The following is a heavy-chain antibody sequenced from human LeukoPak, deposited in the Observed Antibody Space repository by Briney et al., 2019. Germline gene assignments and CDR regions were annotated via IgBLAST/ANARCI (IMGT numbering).Heavy chain of an antibody. J-gene: IGHJ3*01. CDR2: IISGSSAI. V-gene: IGHV3-48*01. D-gene: IGHD2-15*01. Sequence: GGSLTLSCAASGFDFSTNNTNWVRQAPGKGLEWVSYIISGSSAIYYPDSVKGRFTISRDNAENSLYLQMNSLKVEATAVYYCVKAPTWSADFDFWGQGTMVTVSS. CDR3: VKAPTWSADFDF. CDR1: GFDFSTNN.